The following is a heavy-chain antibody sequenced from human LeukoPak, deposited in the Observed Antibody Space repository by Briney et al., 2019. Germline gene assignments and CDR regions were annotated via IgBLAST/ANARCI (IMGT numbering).Heavy chain of an antibody. J-gene: IGHJ4*02. CDR3: ATGYDYFDY. V-gene: IGHV3-53*01. Sequence: GGSLRLSCAASGFSVSSNSMTRVRQAPGKGLDWVSVIFSGGSTYYADSVKGRFTISRDNSKNTVYLKMNSLRAEDTSMHYCATGYDYFDYWGQGTLVTVSS. D-gene: IGHD3-16*01. CDR1: GFSVSSNS. CDR2: IFSGGST.